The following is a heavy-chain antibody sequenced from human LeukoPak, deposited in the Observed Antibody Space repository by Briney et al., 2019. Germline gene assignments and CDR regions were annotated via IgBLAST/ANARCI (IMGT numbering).Heavy chain of an antibody. Sequence: PGGSLRLSCAASRFTFSNYWMHWVRQAPGKGLVWVSRINTDGSGTTYADSVRGRFTISRDRSENTLYLQMNSLRVEDTAVYYCARVGYYSSGPFSYFDYWGQGTLVTVSS. V-gene: IGHV3-74*01. CDR1: RFTFSNYW. CDR2: INTDGSGT. J-gene: IGHJ4*02. CDR3: ARVGYYSSGPFSYFDY. D-gene: IGHD3-10*01.